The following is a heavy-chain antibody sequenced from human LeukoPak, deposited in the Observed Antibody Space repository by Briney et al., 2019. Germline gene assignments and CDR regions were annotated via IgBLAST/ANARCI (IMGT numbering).Heavy chain of an antibody. CDR2: ISYDGSNK. CDR3: AKDNRIAARYYYYYMDV. D-gene: IGHD6-6*01. V-gene: IGHV3-30*18. J-gene: IGHJ6*03. CDR1: GFTFSSYG. Sequence: GGSLRLSCAASGFTFSSYGMHWVRQAPGKGLEWVAVISYDGSNKYYADSVKGRFTISRDNSKNTLFLQMNSLRAEDTAVYYCAKDNRIAARYYYYYMDVWGKGTTVTVSS.